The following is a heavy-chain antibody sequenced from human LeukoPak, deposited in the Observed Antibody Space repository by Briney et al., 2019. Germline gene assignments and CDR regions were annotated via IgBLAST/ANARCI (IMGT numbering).Heavy chain of an antibody. CDR1: GFTFSSYA. CDR2: ISGSGGST. CDR3: ARGEPADYYYYYMDV. D-gene: IGHD1-26*01. V-gene: IGHV3-23*01. J-gene: IGHJ6*03. Sequence: GGSLRLSCAASGFTFSSYAMSWVRQAPGEGLEWVSAISGSGGSTYYADSVKGRFTNSRDNSKNTLYLQMNSLRAEDTTVYYCARGEPADYYYYYMDVWGKGTTVTVSS.